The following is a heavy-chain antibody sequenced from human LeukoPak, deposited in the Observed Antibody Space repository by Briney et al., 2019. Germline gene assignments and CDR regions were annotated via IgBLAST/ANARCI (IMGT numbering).Heavy chain of an antibody. V-gene: IGHV4-39*01. J-gene: IGHJ3*02. Sequence: SETLSLTCTVSGDSFSRNTYSCGWIRQPPGKGLEWIGRIYYTGRTFYTPSVNSRVTISVDTSKNQFSLKLRSVTSADTAVYYCARRGSMGGSFVGAFDIWGQGTMVTVSS. CDR1: GDSFSRNTYS. CDR2: IYYTGRT. CDR3: ARRGSMGGSFVGAFDI. D-gene: IGHD1-26*01.